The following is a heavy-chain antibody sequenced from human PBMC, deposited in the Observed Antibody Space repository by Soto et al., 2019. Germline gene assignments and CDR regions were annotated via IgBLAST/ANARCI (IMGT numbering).Heavy chain of an antibody. CDR2: ISDDGTYR. Sequence: QVLLVQSGGGVVQPGRSQRLSCEASGFGFSNFGFHWVRQAPGKGLEWVSFISDDGTYREHAVSVKGRFISSRDNSVDTLYLQMDRLRPEDTATYYCARDEASGGAVVVALDYWGRGVLVAVSS. CDR1: GFGFSNFG. J-gene: IGHJ4*02. D-gene: IGHD2-15*01. V-gene: IGHV3-30*03. CDR3: ARDEASGGAVVVALDY.